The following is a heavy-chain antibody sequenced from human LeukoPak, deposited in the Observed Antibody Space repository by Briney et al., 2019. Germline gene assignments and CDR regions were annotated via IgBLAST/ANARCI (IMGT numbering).Heavy chain of an antibody. CDR1: GFTFDNYA. J-gene: IGHJ4*02. CDR2: ISWNSGSV. D-gene: IGHD3-22*01. V-gene: IGHV3-9*01. CDR3: ARGHNYYDSSGYVDH. Sequence: PGRSLRLSCAASGFTFDNYAMHWVRQAPGKGLEWVAGISWNSGSVGYADSVKGRFTISRDNAKNSLYLQVNSLRAEDTAVYYCARGHNYYDSSGYVDHWGQGTLVTVSS.